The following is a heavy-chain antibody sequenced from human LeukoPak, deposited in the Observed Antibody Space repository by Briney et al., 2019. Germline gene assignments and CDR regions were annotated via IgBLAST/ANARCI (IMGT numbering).Heavy chain of an antibody. CDR1: GGTFSSYA. Sequence: SVKVSCKASGGTFSSYAISWVRQAPGEGLEWMGRIIPIFGIANYAQKFQGRVTITAHKSTSTAYMELSSLRSEDTAVYYCAREADIVVVPAAIRRGYYFDYWGQGTLVTVSS. V-gene: IGHV1-69*04. J-gene: IGHJ4*02. CDR2: IIPIFGIA. D-gene: IGHD2-2*01. CDR3: AREADIVVVPAAIRRGYYFDY.